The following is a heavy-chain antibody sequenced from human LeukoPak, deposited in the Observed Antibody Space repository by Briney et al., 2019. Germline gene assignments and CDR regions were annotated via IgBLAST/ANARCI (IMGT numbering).Heavy chain of an antibody. CDR1: GYTFTGYY. Sequence: EASVKVSCKSSGYTFTGYYMHWVRQAPGQGLEWMGGIIPIFGTANYAQKFQGRVTITADESTSTAYMELSSLRSEDTAVYSCASGHADGYSSSLIDFWGQGTLVTVSS. J-gene: IGHJ4*02. CDR3: ASGHADGYSSSLIDF. V-gene: IGHV1-69*13. CDR2: IIPIFGTA. D-gene: IGHD6-13*01.